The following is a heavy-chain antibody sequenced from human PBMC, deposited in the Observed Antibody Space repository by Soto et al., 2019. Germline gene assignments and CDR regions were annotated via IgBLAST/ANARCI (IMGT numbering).Heavy chain of an antibody. Sequence: GGSLRLSCAASGFTFSNAWMNWVRQAPGKGLEWVGRIKSKTDGGSTDYAAPVKGSFTIQRDDSKNTLYLQMNSLKTEDTAVYYCTTDSQLTMNDAFDIWGQGTMVTVSS. J-gene: IGHJ3*02. D-gene: IGHD3-22*01. CDR2: IKSKTDGGST. V-gene: IGHV3-15*07. CDR3: TTDSQLTMNDAFDI. CDR1: GFTFSNAW.